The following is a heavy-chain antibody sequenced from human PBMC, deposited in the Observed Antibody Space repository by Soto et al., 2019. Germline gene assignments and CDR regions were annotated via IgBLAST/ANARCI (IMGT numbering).Heavy chain of an antibody. CDR2: ISGDSGNT. J-gene: IGHJ4*01. V-gene: IGHV1-3*01. CDR1: GYMFTKSA. D-gene: IGHD6-19*01. Sequence: ASVKVSCKASGYMFTKSAMHWVRQASGQRLEWMGWISGDSGNTKYSPKLQDRVTITRDTSASTAYMELSSLRSEDTALYYCARDGVAAGNINFDYWGQGTLVTVS. CDR3: ARDGVAAGNINFDY.